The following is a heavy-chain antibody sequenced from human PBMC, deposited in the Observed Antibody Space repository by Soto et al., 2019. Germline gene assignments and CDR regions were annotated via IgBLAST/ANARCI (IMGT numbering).Heavy chain of an antibody. Sequence: NPSETLSLTCTVSGGSISSGNYCWSWIRQPPGKGLEWIGFIHYSGSSYSNPSLKSRVTISVDTSKHQFSLKLDSVTAADTAVYYCARDLDTATYFDYWGHGTLVTVSS. CDR3: ARDLDTATYFDY. CDR1: GGSISSGNYC. CDR2: IHYSGSS. D-gene: IGHD5-18*01. V-gene: IGHV4-30-4*01. J-gene: IGHJ4*01.